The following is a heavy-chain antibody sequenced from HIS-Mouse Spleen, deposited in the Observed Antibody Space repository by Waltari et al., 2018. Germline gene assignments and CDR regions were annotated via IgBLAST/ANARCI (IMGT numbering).Heavy chain of an antibody. CDR2: ISSSSSYI. CDR3: ASLYYDILTGYYRDY. CDR1: GFTFSSYS. J-gene: IGHJ4*02. D-gene: IGHD3-9*01. Sequence: EVQLVESGGGLVKPGGSLSLSCAASGFTFSSYSMTWVRQAPGKGLEWVSSISSSSSYIYYADSVKGRFTISRDNAKNSLYLQMNSLRAEDTAVYYCASLYYDILTGYYRDYWGQGTLVTVSS. V-gene: IGHV3-21*01.